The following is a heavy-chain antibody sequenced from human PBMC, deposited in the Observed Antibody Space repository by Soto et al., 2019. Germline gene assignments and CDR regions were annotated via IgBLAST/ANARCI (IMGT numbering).Heavy chain of an antibody. CDR2: ISAYIGNT. V-gene: IGHV1-18*01. CDR3: ARASLISYYHSSGYYYY. Sequence: ASVKVSCKASGYTFTSYGISWVRQAPGQGLEWMGWISAYIGNTNYAQKLQGRVTMTTDASTSTAYMELRSLRSDDTAVYYCARASLISYYHSSGYYYYCGPGPLVTVSS. D-gene: IGHD3-22*01. CDR1: GYTFTSYG. J-gene: IGHJ4*02.